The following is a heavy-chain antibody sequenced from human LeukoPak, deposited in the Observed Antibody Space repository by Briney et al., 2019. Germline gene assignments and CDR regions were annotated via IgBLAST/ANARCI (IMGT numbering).Heavy chain of an antibody. Sequence: AASVKVSCKASGGTFSSYAISWVRQAPGQGLEWMGGIIPIFGTANYAQKLQGRVTMTTDTSTSTAYMELRSLRSDDTAVYYCATYLGWYGTFDYWGQGTLVTVSS. CDR3: ATYLGWYGTFDY. J-gene: IGHJ4*02. CDR2: IIPIFGTA. V-gene: IGHV1-69*05. D-gene: IGHD6-19*01. CDR1: GGTFSSYA.